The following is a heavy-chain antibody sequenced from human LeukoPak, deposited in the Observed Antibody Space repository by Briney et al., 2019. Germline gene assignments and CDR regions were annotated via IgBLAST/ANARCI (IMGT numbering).Heavy chain of an antibody. CDR1: GFTFSSYS. J-gene: IGHJ4*02. D-gene: IGHD5-18*01. V-gene: IGHV3-21*01. CDR2: ISSSSSYI. CDR3: ARDPYSYGYFDY. Sequence: NPGGSLRLSCAASGFTFSSYSMNWVRQAPGKGLEWVSSISSSSSYIYYADSVKGRFTISRDDAKNSLYLQMNSLRAEDTAVYYCARDPYSYGYFDYWGQGTLVTVSS.